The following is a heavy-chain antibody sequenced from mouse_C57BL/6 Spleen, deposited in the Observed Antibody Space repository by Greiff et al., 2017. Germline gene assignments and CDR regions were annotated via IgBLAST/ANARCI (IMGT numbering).Heavy chain of an antibody. J-gene: IGHJ1*03. CDR3: AREALRRNWYFDV. CDR2: IWSGGST. V-gene: IGHV2-2*01. D-gene: IGHD1-1*01. Sequence: VQLVESGPGLVQPSQCLSITCTVSGFSFTSYGVHWVRQSPGKGLEWLGVIWSGGSTDYNDAFISRLSISKDNSKSQVFFIMNSLQADDTAIYYCAREALRRNWYFDVWGTGTTVTVSS. CDR1: GFSFTSYG.